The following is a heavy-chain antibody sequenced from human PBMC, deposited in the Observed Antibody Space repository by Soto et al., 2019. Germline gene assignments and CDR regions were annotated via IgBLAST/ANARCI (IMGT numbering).Heavy chain of an antibody. CDR3: AGSVVVAAISAFDI. V-gene: IGHV3-33*01. Sequence: GGSLRLSCAASGFTFSSYGMHWVRQAPGMGLEWVAVIWYDGSNKYYADSVKGRFTISRDNSKNTLYLQMNSLRAEDTAVYYCAGSVVVAAISAFDIWGQGTMVTVSS. CDR1: GFTFSSYG. CDR2: IWYDGSNK. D-gene: IGHD2-15*01. J-gene: IGHJ3*02.